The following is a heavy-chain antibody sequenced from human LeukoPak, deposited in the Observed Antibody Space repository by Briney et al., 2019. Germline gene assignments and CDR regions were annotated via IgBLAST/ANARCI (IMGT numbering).Heavy chain of an antibody. V-gene: IGHV5-51*01. Sequence: GEPLKISCKGSGYDFSGYWIGRVRQILEKRLEMRGIIYPGNSQTRYRPSFQGTVTISADRSISTAYLQWRSLKASDTATYFCARFGGASFLYNWFDLWGQGTLVTVSS. CDR1: GYDFSGYW. D-gene: IGHD2/OR15-2a*01. CDR3: ARFGGASFLYNWFDL. J-gene: IGHJ5*02. CDR2: IYPGNSQT.